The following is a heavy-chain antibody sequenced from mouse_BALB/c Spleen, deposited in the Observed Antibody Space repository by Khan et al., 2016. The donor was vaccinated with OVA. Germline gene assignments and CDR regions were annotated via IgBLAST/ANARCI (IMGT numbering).Heavy chain of an antibody. CDR1: GYSITSDYA. J-gene: IGHJ2*02. V-gene: IGHV3-2*02. D-gene: IGHD2-10*02. CDR2: ISYSGHT. CDR3: ARVYGCDFDY. Sequence: VQLKESGPGLVKPSQSLSLTCTVTGYSITSDYAWNWIRQFPGNKLEWMGFISYSGHTKYNPSLKSRFSITRDTSKNQFFLQLNSVTTADTATYYCARVYGCDFDYWGQGTSLTVSS.